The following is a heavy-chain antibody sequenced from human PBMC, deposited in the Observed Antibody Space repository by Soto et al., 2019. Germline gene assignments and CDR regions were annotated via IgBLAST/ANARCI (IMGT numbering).Heavy chain of an antibody. CDR2: INPNSGGT. D-gene: IGHD3-9*01. CDR3: ARARRQTYFDWFDI. V-gene: IGHV1-2*04. CDR1: GYTFTGYY. Sequence: ASVKVSCKASGYTFTGYYMHWVRQAPGQGLEWMGWINPNSGGTNYAQKFQGWVTMTRDTSISTAYMELSRLRSDDTAVYYCARARRQTYFDWFDIWGQGTMVTVSS. J-gene: IGHJ3*02.